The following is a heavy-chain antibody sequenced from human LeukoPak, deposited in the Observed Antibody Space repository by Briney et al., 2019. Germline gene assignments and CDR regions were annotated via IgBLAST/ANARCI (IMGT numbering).Heavy chain of an antibody. CDR3: VRGSYGAYDY. D-gene: IGHD4-17*01. CDR2: ISSDSSYI. J-gene: IGHJ4*02. V-gene: IGHV3-21*01. CDR1: GFNFNTYT. Sequence: PGGSLRLSCAASGFNFNTYTMNWVRQAPGKGLEWVSSISSDSSYIYYADAVHGRFTVSRDNAKYSLYLQMNSLRAEDTAVYYCVRGSYGAYDYWGQGSLVTVSS.